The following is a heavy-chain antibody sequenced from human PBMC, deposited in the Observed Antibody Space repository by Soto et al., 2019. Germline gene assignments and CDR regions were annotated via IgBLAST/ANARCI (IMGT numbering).Heavy chain of an antibody. V-gene: IGHV3-48*01. D-gene: IGHD3-22*01. CDR3: ARFTISSGYSR. J-gene: IGHJ4*02. Sequence: EVQLVESGGGLVQPGGSLRLSCAASGFTFSSYSMNWVRQAPGKGLEWVSYISSSSSTIYYADSVKGRFTISRDNAKNSLYLQMNSLRAEDTAVYYCARFTISSGYSRWGQGTLVTVSS. CDR2: ISSSSSTI. CDR1: GFTFSSYS.